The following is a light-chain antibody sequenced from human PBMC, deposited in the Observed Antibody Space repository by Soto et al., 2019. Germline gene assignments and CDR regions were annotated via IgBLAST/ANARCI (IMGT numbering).Light chain of an antibody. J-gene: IGKJ5*01. V-gene: IGKV3D-15*01. CDR1: QSVSSN. Sequence: MTQSPSSLSVSPGERATLSCRASQSVSSNLAWYQQKPGEAPRLLIYGASTRATGIPARFSGSGSGTEFTLTISSPQSEDFAVYYCQQYNNWPPITFGQGTRQEI. CDR3: QQYNNWPPIT. CDR2: GAS.